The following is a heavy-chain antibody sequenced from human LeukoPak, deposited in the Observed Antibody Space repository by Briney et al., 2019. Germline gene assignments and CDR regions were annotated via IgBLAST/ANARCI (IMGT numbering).Heavy chain of an antibody. V-gene: IGHV3-64D*09. D-gene: IGHD2-8*01. CDR3: VKDKWIDH. CDR2: ISTNGGHT. J-gene: IGHJ4*02. Sequence: GGSLRLSCSASGFSFSNYAMHWVRQAPGKGLEYVSAISTNGGHTYYADSVQGRFTISRDDSKNTLYLQMSSLRAEDTALYYCVKDKWIDHWGQGTLVTVSS. CDR1: GFSFSNYA.